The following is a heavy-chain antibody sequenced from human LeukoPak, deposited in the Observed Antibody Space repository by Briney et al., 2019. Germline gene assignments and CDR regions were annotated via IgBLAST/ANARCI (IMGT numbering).Heavy chain of an antibody. D-gene: IGHD3-22*01. V-gene: IGHV3-23*01. Sequence: GSLRLSCAASGFTVSSFGMSWVRQAPGKGLEWVSAISGSGGSTYYADSVKGRFTISRDNSKNTLYLQMNSLRAEDTAVYYCARGFYYYDSSGYSLDYWGQGTLVTVSS. CDR2: ISGSGGST. CDR1: GFTVSSFG. J-gene: IGHJ4*02. CDR3: ARGFYYYDSSGYSLDY.